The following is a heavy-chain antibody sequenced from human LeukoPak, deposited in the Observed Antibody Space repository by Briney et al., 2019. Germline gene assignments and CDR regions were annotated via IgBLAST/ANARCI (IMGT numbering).Heavy chain of an antibody. CDR3: ARDPPGDYNRGVFSFDY. D-gene: IGHD3-22*01. CDR1: GGSISSSNW. Sequence: SETLSLTCAVSGGSISSSNWWSWVRQPPGKGLEWIGEIYHSGSTNYNPSLKSRVTISVDKSKNQFSLKLSSVTAADTAVYYCARDPPGDYNRGVFSFDYGGRETLVTVSS. V-gene: IGHV4-4*02. CDR2: IYHSGST. J-gene: IGHJ4*02.